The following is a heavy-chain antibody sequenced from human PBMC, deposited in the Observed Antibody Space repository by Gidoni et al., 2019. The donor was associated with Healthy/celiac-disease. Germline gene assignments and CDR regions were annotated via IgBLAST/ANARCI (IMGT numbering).Heavy chain of an antibody. CDR3: ARRGNGIVVVPAAIGAHYFDY. V-gene: IGHV4-34*01. Sequence: QVQLQQWGAGLLKPSETLSLTCAVYGGSFSGYYWSWIRQPPGKGLEWIGEINHSGSTNYNPSLKSRVTISVDTSKNQFSLKLSSVTAADTAVYYCARRGNGIVVVPAAIGAHYFDYWGQGTLVTVSS. J-gene: IGHJ4*02. CDR2: INHSGST. CDR1: GGSFSGYY. D-gene: IGHD2-2*01.